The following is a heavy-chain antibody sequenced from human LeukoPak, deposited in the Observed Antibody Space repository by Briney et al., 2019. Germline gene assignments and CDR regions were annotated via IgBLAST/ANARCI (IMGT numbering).Heavy chain of an antibody. J-gene: IGHJ4*02. D-gene: IGHD6-19*01. Sequence: SETLSLTCTVSGGSISSYYWSWIRQPPGKGLEWIGYIYYSGSTNYSPSLKSRVTISVDTSKNQFSLKLSSVTAADTAVYYCARMAVWDSSRFDYWGQGTLVTVSS. V-gene: IGHV4-59*01. CDR3: ARMAVWDSSRFDY. CDR2: IYYSGST. CDR1: GGSISSYY.